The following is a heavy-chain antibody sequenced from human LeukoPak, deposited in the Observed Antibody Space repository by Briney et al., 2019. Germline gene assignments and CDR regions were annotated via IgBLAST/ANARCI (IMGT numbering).Heavy chain of an antibody. J-gene: IGHJ4*02. D-gene: IGHD1-26*01. Sequence: GGSLRLSCAASGFTFSSYAMSWVRQAPGKGLEWVSAITGSGGRTYYADSVKGRFTISRDNSKNTLYPQMNSLRAEDTAIYYCAKEYTGTFSPFPSYFDNWGQGTLVTVSS. V-gene: IGHV3-23*01. CDR1: GFTFSSYA. CDR2: ITGSGGRT. CDR3: AKEYTGTFSPFPSYFDN.